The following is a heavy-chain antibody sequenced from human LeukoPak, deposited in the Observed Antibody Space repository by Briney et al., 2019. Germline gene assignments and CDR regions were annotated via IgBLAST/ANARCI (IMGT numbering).Heavy chain of an antibody. D-gene: IGHD1-26*01. V-gene: IGHV4-30-4*01. Sequence: PSQTLSLTCTVSGASISSGDYYWSWIRQPPGKGLVWVGYIYYSGSTYYNPSLKSRVTISVDTSKNQFSLKLSSVTAADTAVYYCARDHVGYYYYGMDVWGQGTTVTVSS. CDR3: ARDHVGYYYYGMDV. CDR1: GASISSGDYY. J-gene: IGHJ6*02. CDR2: IYYSGST.